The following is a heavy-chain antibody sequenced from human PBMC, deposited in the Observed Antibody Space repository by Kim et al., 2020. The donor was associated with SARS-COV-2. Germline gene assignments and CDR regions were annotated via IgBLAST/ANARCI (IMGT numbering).Heavy chain of an antibody. J-gene: IGHJ4*02. Sequence: GGSLRLSCAASGFTFSNSYMHWVRQAPGKGLEWVAVVKQDGTTKLYVDSIKGRFTISRDNAENSLYLQMDGLKVEDTALYYCARGWGFIVASWGQGTLVTVSS. V-gene: IGHV3-7*02. D-gene: IGHD6-19*01. CDR2: VKQDGTTK. CDR1: GFTFSNSY. CDR3: ARGWGFIVAS.